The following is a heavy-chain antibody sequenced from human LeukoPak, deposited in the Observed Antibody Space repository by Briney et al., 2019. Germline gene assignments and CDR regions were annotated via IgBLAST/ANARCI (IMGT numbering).Heavy chain of an antibody. CDR3: ARVKGSGSYLDAFDI. V-gene: IGHV1-2*06. Sequence: GASVKVSCKASGYTFTGYYMHWVRQAPGQGLEWMGRINPNSGGTNYAQKFQGRVTMTRDTSISTAYMELSGLRSDDTAVYYCARVKGSGSYLDAFDIWGQGTMVTVSS. J-gene: IGHJ3*02. CDR2: INPNSGGT. D-gene: IGHD1-26*01. CDR1: GYTFTGYY.